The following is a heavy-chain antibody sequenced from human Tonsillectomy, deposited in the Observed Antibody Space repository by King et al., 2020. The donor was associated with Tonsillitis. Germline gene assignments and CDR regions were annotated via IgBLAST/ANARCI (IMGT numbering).Heavy chain of an antibody. CDR1: GYKFTSYW. CDR3: ARHPQYYYYYYMDV. Sequence: VQLVQSGGEVKKPRGSLRISCKGSGYKFTSYWISWGRQMPGEGLGGVGGSYPSGSFINQTPSFQSTVTLSADKSISTAYLQWSSLKASDTAMYYCARHPQYYYYYYMDVWGKGTTVTVSS. CDR2: SYPSGSFI. J-gene: IGHJ6*03. V-gene: IGHV5-10-1*03.